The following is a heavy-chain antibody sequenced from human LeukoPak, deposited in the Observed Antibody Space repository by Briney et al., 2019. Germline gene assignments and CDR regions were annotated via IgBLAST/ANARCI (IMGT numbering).Heavy chain of an antibody. CDR1: GYTFTSYG. D-gene: IGHD3-3*01. Sequence: GASLKVSCKASGYTFTSYGISWVRQAPGQGLEWMGWISAYNGNTNYAQKLQGRVTMTTDTSTSTAYMELRSLRSDDTAVYYCARDIKPPRITSARFYYYYGMDVWGQGTTVTVSS. V-gene: IGHV1-18*01. CDR2: ISAYNGNT. J-gene: IGHJ6*02. CDR3: ARDIKPPRITSARFYYYYGMDV.